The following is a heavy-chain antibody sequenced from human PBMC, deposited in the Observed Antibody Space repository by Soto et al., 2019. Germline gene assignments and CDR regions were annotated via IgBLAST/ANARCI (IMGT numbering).Heavy chain of an antibody. CDR3: ARGAGWYAVHS. CDR1: GDSVSSPYY. V-gene: IGHV4-4*02. CDR2: VFHTGTT. D-gene: IGHD6-19*01. J-gene: IGHJ4*02. Sequence: QVQLQESGPGLVKPSGTLSLTCAVSGDSVSSPYYWCWVRQPPGKGLEWIGEVFHTGTTSYNPSLRSRVTISMGKCNKQFSLDLTSVTAADTAVYYFARGAGWYAVHSWGPGTLVIVSS.